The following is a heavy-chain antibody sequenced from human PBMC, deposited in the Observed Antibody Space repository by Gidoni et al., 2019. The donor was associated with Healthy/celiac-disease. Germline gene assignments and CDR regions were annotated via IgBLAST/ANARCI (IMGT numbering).Heavy chain of an antibody. CDR2: IYPGEPDT. V-gene: IGHV5-51*01. Sequence: EVQLVQSGAEVKKPGESLKISCKGSGYSLTSYLLDWVRQMPGKSLEWMGIIYPGEPDTRYSPSFQGQVTISADKSISTAYLQWSSLKASDTAMYYCARTPIFYDSSGYRSVSYFDLWGRGTLVTVSS. D-gene: IGHD3-22*01. J-gene: IGHJ2*01. CDR3: ARTPIFYDSSGYRSVSYFDL. CDR1: GYSLTSYL.